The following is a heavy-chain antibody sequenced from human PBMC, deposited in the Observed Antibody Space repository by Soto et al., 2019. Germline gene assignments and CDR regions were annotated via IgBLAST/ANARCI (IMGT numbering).Heavy chain of an antibody. CDR1: GGSFSGYY. CDR3: ARHTTVTTRTFDY. J-gene: IGHJ4*02. Sequence: TSETLSLTCAVYGGSFSGYYWSWIRQPPGKGLEWIGEINHSGSTNYNPSLKSRVTISVDTSKNQFSLKLSSVTAADTAVYYCARHTTVTTRTFDYWGQGTLVTVSS. D-gene: IGHD4-4*01. CDR2: INHSGST. V-gene: IGHV4-34*01.